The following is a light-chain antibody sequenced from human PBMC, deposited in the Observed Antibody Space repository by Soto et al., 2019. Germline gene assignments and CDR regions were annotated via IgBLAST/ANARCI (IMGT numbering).Light chain of an antibody. V-gene: IGKV3-15*01. CDR3: QQYYSTPPWT. Sequence: EIVMTQSPATLSVSPGGRATLSCRASQTISGTLAWYQQKPGQAPRLLIHGASTRAPGFPARFSGSGSGTDFTLTISSLQSEDFAVYYCQQYYSTPPWTFGQGTKVEIK. CDR1: QTISGT. J-gene: IGKJ1*01. CDR2: GAS.